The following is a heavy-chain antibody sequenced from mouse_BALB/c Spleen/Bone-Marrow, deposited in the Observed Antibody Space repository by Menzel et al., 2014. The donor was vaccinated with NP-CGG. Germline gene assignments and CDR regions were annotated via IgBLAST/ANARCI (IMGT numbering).Heavy chain of an antibody. Sequence: QLQQSGPELVKPGASAEISCKASGYTFTDYNMHWVQQSHGKSLEWIGYIYPYNGGTGYNQKFKSKATLTVDNSSSTAYMELRSLTSEDSAVYYCARRFITTAAWFAYWGQVTLVTVSA. V-gene: IGHV1S29*02. J-gene: IGHJ3*01. D-gene: IGHD1-2*01. CDR2: IYPYNGGT. CDR1: GYTFTDYN. CDR3: ARRFITTAAWFAY.